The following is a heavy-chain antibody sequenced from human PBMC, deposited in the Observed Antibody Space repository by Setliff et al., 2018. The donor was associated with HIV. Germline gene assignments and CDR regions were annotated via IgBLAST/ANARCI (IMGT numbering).Heavy chain of an antibody. Sequence: SETLSLTCAVYGESFSGYYWSWIRQPPGKGLEWIGEINHSGSTNYNPSLKSRVTISVDTSKSHFSLKVSSVTAADTAIYYCAGSYGSSWFGPFDYWGQGTLVTASS. CDR2: INHSGST. V-gene: IGHV4-34*01. J-gene: IGHJ4*02. CDR1: GESFSGYY. D-gene: IGHD6-13*01. CDR3: AGSYGSSWFGPFDY.